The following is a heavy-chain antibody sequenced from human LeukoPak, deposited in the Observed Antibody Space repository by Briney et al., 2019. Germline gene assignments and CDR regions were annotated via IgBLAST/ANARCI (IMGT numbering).Heavy chain of an antibody. CDR3: TKGGGVHSHSD. V-gene: IGHV3-23*01. Sequence: GGTLRLSCAASGFTFSSYAMSWVRQAPGKGLEWVSAISGSGGSTYYADSVKGRFTISRDNSKNTLYLQMNSLRAEDTAVYYCTKGGGVHSHSDWGQGTLVTVSS. CDR2: ISGSGGST. D-gene: IGHD2-15*01. J-gene: IGHJ4*02. CDR1: GFTFSSYA.